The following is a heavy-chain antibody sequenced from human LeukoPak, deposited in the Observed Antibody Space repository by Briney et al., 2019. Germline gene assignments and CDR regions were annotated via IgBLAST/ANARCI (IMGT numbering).Heavy chain of an antibody. CDR1: GYTFTGYY. CDR3: ARDRPRTEGDWFDP. CDR2: NNPNSGGT. V-gene: IGHV1-2*02. D-gene: IGHD1-1*01. Sequence: GSVKVSCKASGYTFTGYYMHWVRPAPGQGLEWMGWNNPNSGGTNYAQKFQGRVTMPRDTSISTAYMELSRLRSDDTAVYYCARDRPRTEGDWFDPWGQGTLVTVSS. J-gene: IGHJ5*02.